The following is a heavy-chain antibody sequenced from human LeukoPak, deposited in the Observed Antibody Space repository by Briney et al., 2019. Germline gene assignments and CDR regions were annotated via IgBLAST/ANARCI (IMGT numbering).Heavy chain of an antibody. CDR1: GFTFDDYA. V-gene: IGHV3-9*01. D-gene: IGHD3-3*01. CDR2: ISWNSGSI. J-gene: IGHJ4*02. Sequence: GGSLRLSCAASGFTFDDYAMHWVRQAPGKGLEWVSGISWNSGSIGYADSVKGRFTISRDNAKNSLYLQMNSRRAEDTALYYCAKDPNYDFWSGYYNGGFDYWGQGTLVTVSS. CDR3: AKDPNYDFWSGYYNGGFDY.